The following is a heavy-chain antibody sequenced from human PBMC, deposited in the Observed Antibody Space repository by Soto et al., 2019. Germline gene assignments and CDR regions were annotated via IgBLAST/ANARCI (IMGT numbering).Heavy chain of an antibody. D-gene: IGHD3-3*01. CDR3: ARHPRAITIFGVVIIPTGMDV. Sequence: SETLSLTCTVSGGSISSSSYYWGWIRQPPWKGLEWIGSIYYSGSTYYNPSLKSRVTISVDTSKNQFSLKLSSVTAADTAVYYCARHPRAITIFGVVIIPTGMDVWGQGXTVTVYS. CDR1: GGSISSSSYY. J-gene: IGHJ6*02. CDR2: IYYSGST. V-gene: IGHV4-39*01.